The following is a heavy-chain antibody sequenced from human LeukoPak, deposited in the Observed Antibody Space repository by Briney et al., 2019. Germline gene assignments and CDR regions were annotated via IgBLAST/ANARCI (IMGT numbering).Heavy chain of an antibody. J-gene: IGHJ4*02. D-gene: IGHD3-10*01. CDR3: ERDRGGRGPTTFNY. CDR2: INWNGGST. V-gene: IGHV3-20*04. Sequence: GGSLRLSCAASGFTFDDYGMSWVRQAPGKGLEWVSGINWNGGSTGYADSVKGRFTISRDNAKNSLYLKIYSLRAEETALYYCERDRGGRGPTTFNYWGQGTLVTVSS. CDR1: GFTFDDYG.